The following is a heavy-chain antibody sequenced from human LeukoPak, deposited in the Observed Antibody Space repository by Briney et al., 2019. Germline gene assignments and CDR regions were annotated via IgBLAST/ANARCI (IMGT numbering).Heavy chain of an antibody. CDR3: ATDPGREYSSSWY. J-gene: IGHJ4*02. CDR1: GFTFSSYA. V-gene: IGHV3-23*01. Sequence: GGSLRLSCAASGFTFSSYAMSWVRQAPGKGLEWVSAMSGSGGSTYYADSVKGRFTISRDNSKNTLYLQMNSLRAEDTAVYYCATDPGREYSSSWYGGQGTLVTVSS. CDR2: MSGSGGST. D-gene: IGHD6-13*01.